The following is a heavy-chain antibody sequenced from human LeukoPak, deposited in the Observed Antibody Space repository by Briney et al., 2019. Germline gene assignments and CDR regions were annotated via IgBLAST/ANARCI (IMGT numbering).Heavy chain of an antibody. CDR2: ISSSGSTI. CDR3: ARDRGYYFDY. V-gene: IGHV3-48*03. J-gene: IGHJ4*02. CDR1: GFTFSSYV. Sequence: GGSLRLSCAASGFTFSSYVMNWVRQAPGKGLEWVSYISSSGSTIYYADSVKGRFTISRDNAKNSLYLQMNSLRAEDTAVYYCARDRGYYFDYWGQGTLVTVSS. D-gene: IGHD3-10*01.